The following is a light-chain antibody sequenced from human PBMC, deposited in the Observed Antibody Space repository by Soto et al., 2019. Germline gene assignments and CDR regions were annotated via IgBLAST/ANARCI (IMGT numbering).Light chain of an antibody. CDR2: GAS. CDR3: QQYGSSPRT. Sequence: EIVLTQSPGTLSLSPGERATLSCRASQSVSSSYLAWYQQKPGQAPRLLIYGASSRANGIPDRFSGSGSGTDYTLTISRLEPEDFAVYYCQQYGSSPRTFGQGTKVEL. CDR1: QSVSSSY. J-gene: IGKJ1*01. V-gene: IGKV3-20*01.